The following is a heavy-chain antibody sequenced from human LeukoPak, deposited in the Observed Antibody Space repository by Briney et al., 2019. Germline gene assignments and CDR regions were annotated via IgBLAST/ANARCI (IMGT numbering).Heavy chain of an antibody. J-gene: IGHJ4*02. CDR2: ISSSSSYI. D-gene: IGHD1-26*01. Sequence: PGGSLRLSCAASGFTFSSYSMNWVRQAPGKGLEWVSSISSSSSYIYYADSVKGRFTISGDNAKNSLYLQMNSLRAEDTAVYYCARDHEGASDPDYWGQGTLVTVSS. CDR1: GFTFSSYS. V-gene: IGHV3-21*01. CDR3: ARDHEGASDPDY.